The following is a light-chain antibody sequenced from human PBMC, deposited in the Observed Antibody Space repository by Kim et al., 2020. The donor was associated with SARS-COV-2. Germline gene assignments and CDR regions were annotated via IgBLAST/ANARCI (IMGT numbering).Light chain of an antibody. V-gene: IGLV2-23*01. Sequence: GRSITISCTGTSSNVGGYNLVSWYQQQPGKAPKLMIYEGSKRPSGVSNRFSGYKSGNAASLTISGLQAEDEADYYCCSYAGRSTWVFGGGTQLTVL. CDR3: CSYAGRSTWV. J-gene: IGLJ3*02. CDR1: SSNVGGYNL. CDR2: EGS.